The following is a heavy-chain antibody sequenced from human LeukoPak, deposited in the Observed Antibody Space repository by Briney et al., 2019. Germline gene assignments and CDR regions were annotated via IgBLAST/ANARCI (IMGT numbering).Heavy chain of an antibody. D-gene: IGHD1/OR15-1a*01. V-gene: IGHV1-46*01. CDR3: AREPGVNMYYFDY. CDR1: GYTFTSYY. J-gene: IGHJ4*02. Sequence: EASVKVSCKASGYTFTSYYMHWVRQAPGQGLEWMGIIDPSGGSTSYAQKFQGRVTVTRDTSTSTVYMELSRLRSEDTAVYYCAREPGVNMYYFDYWGQGTLVTVSS. CDR2: IDPSGGST.